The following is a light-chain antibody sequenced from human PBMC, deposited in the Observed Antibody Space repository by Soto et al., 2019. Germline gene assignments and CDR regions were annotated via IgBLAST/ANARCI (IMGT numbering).Light chain of an antibody. CDR3: HQYYNWPSWT. Sequence: ETVLTQSPAPLSASPGERATLSCRASQSVGNNLAWYQQKLGQAPRLLIYGVSTRATGVPPWFSGSGSGTEFTLPIISLQPEDVAVSYCHQYYNWPSWTFGQGTKVEIK. CDR1: QSVGNN. CDR2: GVS. V-gene: IGKV3-15*01. J-gene: IGKJ1*01.